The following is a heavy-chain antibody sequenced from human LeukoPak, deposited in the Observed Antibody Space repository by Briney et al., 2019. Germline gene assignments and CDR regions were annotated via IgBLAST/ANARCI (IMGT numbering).Heavy chain of an antibody. D-gene: IGHD1-20*01. CDR2: ISSDGSNK. V-gene: IGHV3-30*18. Sequence: TGGSLRLSCAGSGFTYRNYGMHWLRQAPGRGLVWVALISSDGSNKYHADSVKGRFNISRDNYKNSLYLQMNSLKAEDTAVYYCAKAGNAYNWNPFDRWGQGTLVPVSS. CDR1: GFTYRNYG. J-gene: IGHJ1*01. CDR3: AKAGNAYNWNPFDR.